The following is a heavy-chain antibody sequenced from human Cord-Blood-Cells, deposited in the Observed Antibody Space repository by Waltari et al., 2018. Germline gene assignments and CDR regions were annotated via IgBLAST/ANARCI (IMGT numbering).Heavy chain of an antibody. CDR1: GYSFTSYW. V-gene: IGHV5-51*01. CDR2: IYHDESDN. CDR3: ARQPPLTPYESDVDY. Sequence: EVQLVQSGAEVKKPGESLKISCTGSGYSFTSYWIGWVRQMSGEGLEWMGIIYHDESDNIDTHSFQGQFTISSDNSSNTAYLHWSSLKASDTAMYYCARQPPLTPYESDVDYWGQGTLVTVSS. J-gene: IGHJ4*02. D-gene: IGHD2-15*01.